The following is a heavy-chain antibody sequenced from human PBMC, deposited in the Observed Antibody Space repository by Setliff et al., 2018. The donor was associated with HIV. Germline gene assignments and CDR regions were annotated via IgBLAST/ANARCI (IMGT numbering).Heavy chain of an antibody. V-gene: IGHV4-31*03. CDR2: IYYSGST. CDR3: ARVPVAGANWFDP. J-gene: IGHJ5*02. CDR1: GGTIASGGHY. D-gene: IGHD2-21*01. Sequence: SSETLSLTCTVSGGTIASGGHYWSWIRQHPGKGLEWIGYIYYSGSTYYNPSLKSRITISVDRSKNLFSLKLISVTAADQGVYYCARVPVAGANWFDPWGLGTLVTVSS.